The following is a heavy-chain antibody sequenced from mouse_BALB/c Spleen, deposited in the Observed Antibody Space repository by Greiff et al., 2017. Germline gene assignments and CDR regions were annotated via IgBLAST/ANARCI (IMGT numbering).Heavy chain of an antibody. J-gene: IGHJ4*01. CDR1: GFSLTSYG. V-gene: IGHV2-9*02. D-gene: IGHD1-2*01. CDR3: ARDREYDGSMDY. CDR2: IWAGGST. Sequence: VQLQQSGPGLVAPSESLSISCTVSGFSLTSYGVHWVRQPPGKGLEWLGVIWAGGSTNYNSSLMSRLSISKDNSKSQVFLKMNSLQTDDTAMYYCARDREYDGSMDYWGQGTSVTVSS.